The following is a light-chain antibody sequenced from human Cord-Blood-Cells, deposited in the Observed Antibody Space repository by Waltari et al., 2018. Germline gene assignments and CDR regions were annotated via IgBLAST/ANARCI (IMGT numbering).Light chain of an antibody. CDR1: QSVSSY. CDR2: EAS. V-gene: IGKV3-11*01. J-gene: IGKJ1*01. Sequence: EIVLTQSPATLSLSPGERATLSCRASQSVSSYLAWYQQKPGQAPRLLIYEASNRATGIPARFSGSGSVTNFTLTISSLEPEDFAVYYCQQRSNWPWTFGQGTKVEIK. CDR3: QQRSNWPWT.